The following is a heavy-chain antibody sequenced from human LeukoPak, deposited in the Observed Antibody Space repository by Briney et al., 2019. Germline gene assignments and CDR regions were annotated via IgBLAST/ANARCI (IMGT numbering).Heavy chain of an antibody. CDR2: IYYTGST. D-gene: IGHD2-15*01. CDR3: ARQYCSGGDCYRSYMDV. J-gene: IGHJ6*03. CDR1: GASISSPIYY. V-gene: IGHV4-39*01. Sequence: SETLSLTCTVSGASISSPIYYWGWIRQPPGKGLEWIGSIYYTGSTYYNPSLKSRVTISVDTSKDQFSLKLTSVTATDTAAYYCARQYCSGGDCYRSYMDVWGKGTTVTVSS.